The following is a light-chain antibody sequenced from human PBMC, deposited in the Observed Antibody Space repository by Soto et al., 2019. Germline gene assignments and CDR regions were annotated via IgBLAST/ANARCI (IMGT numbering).Light chain of an antibody. CDR2: DVT. Sequence: QSALTQPRSVSGSPGQSVTISCTGSSSDVGGYKYVSWYQQYPGKAPKLMIYDVTKRPSGVPDRFSGSKSGNTASLIISGLQAEDEADYYCCSYAGSSLVVFGGGTQLTVL. CDR1: SSDVGGYKY. V-gene: IGLV2-11*01. CDR3: CSYAGSSLVV. J-gene: IGLJ2*01.